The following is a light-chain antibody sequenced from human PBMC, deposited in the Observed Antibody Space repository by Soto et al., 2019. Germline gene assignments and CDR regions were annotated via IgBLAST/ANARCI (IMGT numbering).Light chain of an antibody. CDR3: SSYRSGSTRVV. Sequence: QSALTQPASVSGSPGQSITISCTGTYSDIGGYNYVSWYQQQPGKAPRVMIYEVTNRRSGVSNRFSASKSGNTASLTISGLQAKDEADYYCSSYRSGSTRVVFGGGTKLTVL. J-gene: IGLJ2*01. CDR2: EVT. V-gene: IGLV2-14*01. CDR1: YSDIGGYNY.